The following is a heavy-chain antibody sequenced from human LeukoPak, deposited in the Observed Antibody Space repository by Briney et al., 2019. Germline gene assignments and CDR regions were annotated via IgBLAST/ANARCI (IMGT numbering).Heavy chain of an antibody. J-gene: IGHJ4*02. CDR3: AHKGNRRYCSSTSCVLYDY. V-gene: IGHV2-5*01. Sequence: SGPTLVKPTQTLTLTCTFSGFSLSTSGVGVGWIRQPPGKALEWLALIYWNDDKRYSPSLKSRLTITKDTSKNQVVLTMTNMDPVDTATYYCAHKGNRRYCSSTSCVLYDYWGQGTLVTVSS. CDR2: IYWNDDK. CDR1: GFSLSTSGVG. D-gene: IGHD2-2*01.